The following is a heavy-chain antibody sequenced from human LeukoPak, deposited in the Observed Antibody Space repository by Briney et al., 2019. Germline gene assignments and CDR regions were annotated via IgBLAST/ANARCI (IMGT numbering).Heavy chain of an antibody. CDR1: GYTFTSYY. CDR3: ARDGRGLDAFDI. D-gene: IGHD3-10*01. J-gene: IGHJ3*02. V-gene: IGHV1-18*01. CDR2: ISAYNGNNGNT. Sequence: ASVKVSCKASGYTFTSYYMHWVRQAPGQGLEWMGWISAYNGNNGNTNYAQKFQGRVTMTTDTSTSTVYMELRSLRSDDTAVYYCARDGRGLDAFDIWGQGTMVTVSS.